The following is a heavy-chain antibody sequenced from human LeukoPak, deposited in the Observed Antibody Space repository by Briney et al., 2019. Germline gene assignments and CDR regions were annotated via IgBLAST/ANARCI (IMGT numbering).Heavy chain of an antibody. CDR1: GGTFSSYA. D-gene: IGHD3-22*01. V-gene: IGHV1-69*05. CDR3: ARGPHYYDSSGYWNY. J-gene: IGHJ4*02. CDR2: IIPIFGTA. Sequence: GASVKVSCKASGGTFSSYAISCVREAPGQGLEWMGGIIPIFGTANYAQKFQGRVTITTDESTSTAYMELSSLRSEDTAVYYCARGPHYYDSSGYWNYWGQGTLVTVSS.